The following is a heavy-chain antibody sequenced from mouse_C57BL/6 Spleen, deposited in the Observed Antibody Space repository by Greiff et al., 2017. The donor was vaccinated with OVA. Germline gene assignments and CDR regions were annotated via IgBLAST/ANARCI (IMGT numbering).Heavy chain of an antibody. V-gene: IGHV3-1*01. CDR2: ISYSGST. J-gene: IGHJ4*01. Sequence: EVKLMESGPGMVKPSQSLSLTCTVTGYSITSGYDWHWIRHFPGNKLEWMGYISYSGSTNYNPSLKSRISITHDTSKNHFFLKLNSVTTEDTATYYCARDRGGLGYYAMDYWGQGTSVTVSS. CDR1: GYSITSGYD. CDR3: ARDRGGLGYYAMDY.